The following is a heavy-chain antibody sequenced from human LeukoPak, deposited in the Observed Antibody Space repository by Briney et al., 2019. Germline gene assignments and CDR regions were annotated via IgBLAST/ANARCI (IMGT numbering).Heavy chain of an antibody. Sequence: GGSLRLSCAASGFPFSNYAMTWVRQAPGKGLERVSGISDSGDRTYYADSVKGRFTISRDNSKNMLYLQMNNLRPEDTAMYYCARKITMVRGPLIKGYFDLWGRGTLVSVSS. J-gene: IGHJ2*01. CDR2: ISDSGDRT. CDR1: GFPFSNYA. V-gene: IGHV3-23*01. CDR3: ARKITMVRGPLIKGYFDL. D-gene: IGHD3-10*01.